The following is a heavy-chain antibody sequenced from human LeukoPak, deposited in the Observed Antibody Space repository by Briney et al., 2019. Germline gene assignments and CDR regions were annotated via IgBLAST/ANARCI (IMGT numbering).Heavy chain of an antibody. CDR2: ISDIGSI. D-gene: IGHD2/OR15-2a*01. CDR1: GGSISSYY. J-gene: IGHJ4*02. V-gene: IGHV4-59*08. CDR3: AGHHPRNTVDF. Sequence: SETLSLTCTVSGGSISSYYWSWIRQPPGKGLEWIAYISDIGSINYNPSLKIRVTISLDTSKNQFSLKLSSVTAADTAVYYCAGHHPRNTVDFWGQGTLVTVSS.